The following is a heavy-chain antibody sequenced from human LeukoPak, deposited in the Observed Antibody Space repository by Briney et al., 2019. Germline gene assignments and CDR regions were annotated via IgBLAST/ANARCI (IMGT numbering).Heavy chain of an antibody. J-gene: IGHJ3*02. CDR1: GFTFSSYA. D-gene: IGHD3-22*01. CDR2: ISGSGGST. Sequence: SGGSLRLSCAASGFTFSSYAMSWVRQAPEKGLEWVSAISGSGGSTYYADSVKGRFTISRDNSKNTLYLQMNSLRAEDTAVYYCATKSGDYYDSTGAFDIWGQGTMVTVSS. CDR3: ATKSGDYYDSTGAFDI. V-gene: IGHV3-23*01.